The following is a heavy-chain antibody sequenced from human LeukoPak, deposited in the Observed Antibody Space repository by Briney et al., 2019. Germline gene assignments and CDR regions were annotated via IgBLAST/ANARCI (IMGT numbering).Heavy chain of an antibody. V-gene: IGHV3-23*01. D-gene: IGHD3-10*01. CDR3: ATRRGWGSLDY. Sequence: GGSLRLSYAASGFTFSNYAMSWVRQAPGKGLEWVSAISGSGGSTYYADSVKGRFTISRDKSKNTPYLQMNSLRAEDTAVYYCATRRGWGSLDYWGQGTLVTVSS. J-gene: IGHJ4*02. CDR1: GFTFSNYA. CDR2: ISGSGGST.